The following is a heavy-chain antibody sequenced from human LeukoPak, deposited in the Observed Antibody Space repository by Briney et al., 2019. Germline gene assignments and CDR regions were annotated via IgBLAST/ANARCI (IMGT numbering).Heavy chain of an antibody. Sequence: TGGSLRLSCTASGFTFDNFVMNWVRQAPGKGLEWVSGVTGDSSSTYYAVTMKGRFSISRDNSKNTLYLRLKNLRADDTAVYYCAKGGRRIFGMVIDRWGQGTPVTVSS. CDR3: AKGGRRIFGMVIDR. D-gene: IGHD3-3*01. CDR2: VTGDSSST. J-gene: IGHJ5*02. V-gene: IGHV3-23*01. CDR1: GFTFDNFV.